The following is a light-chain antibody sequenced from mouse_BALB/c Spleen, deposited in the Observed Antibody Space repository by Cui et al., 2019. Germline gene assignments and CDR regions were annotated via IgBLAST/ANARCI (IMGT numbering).Light chain of an antibody. J-gene: IGKJ2*01. CDR3: QQFTSSPSMYT. CDR1: SSVNY. Sequence: ENVLTQSPAIMSASLGEKVTMSCRDCSSVNYMYWYHQKSDASPKLWIYYTSNLAPGVPARFSGSGSGNSYSLTISSMEGEDAATYYCQQFTSSPSMYTFGGGTKLEIK. CDR2: YTS. V-gene: IGKV4-50*01.